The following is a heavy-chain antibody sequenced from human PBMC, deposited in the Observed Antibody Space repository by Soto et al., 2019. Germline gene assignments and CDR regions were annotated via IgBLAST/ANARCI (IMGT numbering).Heavy chain of an antibody. CDR3: ARYSPPVDY. D-gene: IGHD2-21*01. CDR1: GYTFTSYG. V-gene: IGHV1-18*01. CDR2: ISAYNGNK. J-gene: IGHJ4*02. Sequence: QVQLVQSGAEVKKPGASVKVSCKASGYTFTSYGISWVRQAPGQGLEWMGWISAYNGNKKYAQKLQGRVTMTTDTSTSTAYMEQRSVRSHATAVYYSARYSPPVDYWGQGTPVTVSS.